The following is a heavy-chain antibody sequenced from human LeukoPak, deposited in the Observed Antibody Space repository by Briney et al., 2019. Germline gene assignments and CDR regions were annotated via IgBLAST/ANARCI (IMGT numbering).Heavy chain of an antibody. D-gene: IGHD6-13*01. Sequence: SETLSLTCAVYGGSFSGYYWSWIRQPPGKGLEWIGEINHSGSTNYNPSLKSRVTISVDTSKNQFSLKLSSVTAADTAVYYCARGTAGPYYYYYYMGVWGKGTTVTVSS. V-gene: IGHV4-34*01. CDR2: INHSGST. CDR1: GGSFSGYY. CDR3: ARGTAGPYYYYYYMGV. J-gene: IGHJ6*03.